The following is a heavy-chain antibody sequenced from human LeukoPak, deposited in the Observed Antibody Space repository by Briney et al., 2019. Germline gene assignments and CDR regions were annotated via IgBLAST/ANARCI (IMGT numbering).Heavy chain of an antibody. CDR1: GGSISSSNW. Sequence: SETLSLTCAVSGGSISSSNWWWGVRPPPGKGLGGIGEIYHSGSTNYNPSLKSRVTISVDKSKNQFSLKLSSVTAADTAVYYCARVPRSYDSSGFGPDLEYAGDFDYWGQGTLVTVSS. J-gene: IGHJ4*02. CDR2: IYHSGST. V-gene: IGHV4-4*02. CDR3: ARVPRSYDSSGFGPDLEYAGDFDY. D-gene: IGHD3-22*01.